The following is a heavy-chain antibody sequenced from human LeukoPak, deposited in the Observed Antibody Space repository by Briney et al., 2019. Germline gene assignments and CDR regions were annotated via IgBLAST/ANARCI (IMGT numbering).Heavy chain of an antibody. D-gene: IGHD2-15*01. J-gene: IGHJ6*03. CDR2: IRSKAYGGTT. CDR3: TRDVVVVAATSTYYYYYYYMDV. V-gene: IGHV3-49*04. Sequence: GGSLRLSCTASGFTFGDYAMSWVRQAPGKGLEWVGFIRSKAYGGTTEYAASVKGRFTISRDDSKSIAYLQMNSLKTEDTAVYYCTRDVVVVAATSTYYYYYYYMDVWGKGTTVTISS. CDR1: GFTFGDYA.